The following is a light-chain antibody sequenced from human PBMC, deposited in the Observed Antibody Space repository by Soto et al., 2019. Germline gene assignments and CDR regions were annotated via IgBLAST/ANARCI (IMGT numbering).Light chain of an antibody. CDR2: DAS. Sequence: EIVLTQSPATLSLSPGEGATLSCRASQSVSSYLAWYQQKPGQAPRLLIYDASNRATGIPARFSGSGSGTDFTHIISSLEPEDFAVYYCQQRSNWPVPFGLGTKVEV. V-gene: IGKV3-11*01. J-gene: IGKJ1*01. CDR1: QSVSSY. CDR3: QQRSNWPVP.